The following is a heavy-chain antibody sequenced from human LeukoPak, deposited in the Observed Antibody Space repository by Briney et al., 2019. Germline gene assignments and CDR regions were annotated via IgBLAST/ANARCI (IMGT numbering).Heavy chain of an antibody. CDR3: ARALSSSKIAYYYYYGMDV. CDR1: GGTFSGYA. D-gene: IGHD6-13*01. V-gene: IGHV1-69*04. CDR2: IIPILGIA. Sequence: ASVKVSCKASGGTFSGYAISWVRQAPGQGLEWMGRIIPILGIANYAQKFQGRVTIPADKSTSTASMELSSLRSEDTAVYYCARALSSSKIAYYYYYGMDVWGQGTTVTVSS. J-gene: IGHJ6*02.